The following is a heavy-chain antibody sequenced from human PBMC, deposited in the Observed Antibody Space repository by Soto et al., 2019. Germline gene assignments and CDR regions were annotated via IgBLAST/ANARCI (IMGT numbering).Heavy chain of an antibody. Sequence: SETLSLTCAVYGGSFSGYYWSWIRQPPGKGLEWIGEINHSGSTNYNPSLKSRVTISVDTSKNQFSLKLSSVTAADTAVYYCARSFNRITMVRGVPYFDYWGQGTLVTVSS. CDR1: GGSFSGYY. CDR3: ARSFNRITMVRGVPYFDY. V-gene: IGHV4-34*01. CDR2: INHSGST. J-gene: IGHJ4*02. D-gene: IGHD3-10*01.